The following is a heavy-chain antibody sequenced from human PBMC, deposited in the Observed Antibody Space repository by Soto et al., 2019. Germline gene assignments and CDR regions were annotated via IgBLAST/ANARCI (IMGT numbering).Heavy chain of an antibody. J-gene: IGHJ3*02. V-gene: IGHV1-18*01. CDR1: GYTFTNYG. CDR3: ARDWCISLFLRASGSCYDDAFDI. D-gene: IGHD2-15*01. CDR2: ISAYNGNI. Sequence: ASVKVSCKASGYTFTNYGISWVRQAPGQGLEWMGWISAYNGNINYAQKLQGRVTMTTDTSTSTAYMELRSLRSDDTAVYYCARDWCISLFLRASGSCYDDAFDIWGQGTMVTVSS.